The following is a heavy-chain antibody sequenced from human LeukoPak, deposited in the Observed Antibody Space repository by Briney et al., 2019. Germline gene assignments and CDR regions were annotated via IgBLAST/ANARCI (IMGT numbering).Heavy chain of an antibody. J-gene: IGHJ4*02. CDR1: GFTFSGYD. CDR3: ATQHYGLFDY. CDR2: ISYDGSNK. D-gene: IGHD4-17*01. Sequence: PGGSLRLSCAASGFTFSGYDMHWVRQAPGKGLEWVAVISYDGSNKYYADSVKGRFTISRDNSKNTLYLQMNSLRAEDTAVYYCATQHYGLFDYRGQGALVTVSS. V-gene: IGHV3-30*04.